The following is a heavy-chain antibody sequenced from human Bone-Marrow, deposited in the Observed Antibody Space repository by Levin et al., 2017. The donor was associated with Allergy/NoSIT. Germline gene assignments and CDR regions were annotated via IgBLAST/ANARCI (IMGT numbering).Heavy chain of an antibody. V-gene: IGHV4-59*01. D-gene: IGHD3-10*01. J-gene: IGHJ6*02. CDR3: ARDRGVREVVGQSLLDYYGTDV. Sequence: SQTLSLPCSVSGGLINNYYWTWIRQAPGKGLEWIGYVYDSGETKYNPSLKSRVSISIDRSKNQFSLDLSSVTAADTAVYYCARDRGVREVVGQSLLDYYGTDVWGQGTAVIVSS. CDR2: VYDSGET. CDR1: GGLINNYY.